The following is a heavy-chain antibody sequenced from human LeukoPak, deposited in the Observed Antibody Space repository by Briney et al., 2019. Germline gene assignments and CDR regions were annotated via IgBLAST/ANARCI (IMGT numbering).Heavy chain of an antibody. CDR1: GGTFSSYA. CDR3: AVMRKRAAAAFDY. D-gene: IGHD6-13*01. J-gene: IGHJ4*02. Sequence: GASVKVSCKASGGTFSSYAISWVRQAPGQGLEWMGWISAYNGNTNYAQKLQGRVTMTTDTSTSTAYMELRSLRSDDTAVYYCAVMRKRAAAAFDYWGQGTLVTVSS. CDR2: ISAYNGNT. V-gene: IGHV1-18*01.